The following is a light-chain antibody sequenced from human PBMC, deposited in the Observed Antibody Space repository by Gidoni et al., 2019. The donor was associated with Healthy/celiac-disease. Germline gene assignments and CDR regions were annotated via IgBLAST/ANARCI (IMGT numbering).Light chain of an antibody. V-gene: IGLV2-14*01. Sequence: QSALTQPASLSGSPGQSITISCTGTSSDIGGYNYVSWYQQHPGKTPKLMIYEVSNRPSGVSNRFSGSKSGNTASLTISGLQAEDEADYYCSSYTSGSTPVLFGGGTKLTVL. J-gene: IGLJ2*01. CDR3: SSYTSGSTPVL. CDR2: EVS. CDR1: SSDIGGYNY.